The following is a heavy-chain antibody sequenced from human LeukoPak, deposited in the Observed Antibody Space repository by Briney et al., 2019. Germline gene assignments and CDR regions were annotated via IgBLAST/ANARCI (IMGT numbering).Heavy chain of an antibody. J-gene: IGHJ5*02. CDR1: GGSISSSSYY. CDR2: IYYSGST. CDR3: ARDSSSTGPLWGFDP. D-gene: IGHD6-6*01. V-gene: IGHV4-39*07. Sequence: PSGTLSLTCTVSGGSISSSSYYWGWIRQPPGEGLEWIGSIYYSGSTYYNPSLKSRVTISVDTSKNQFSLKLSSVTAADTAVYYCARDSSSTGPLWGFDPWGQGTLVTVSS.